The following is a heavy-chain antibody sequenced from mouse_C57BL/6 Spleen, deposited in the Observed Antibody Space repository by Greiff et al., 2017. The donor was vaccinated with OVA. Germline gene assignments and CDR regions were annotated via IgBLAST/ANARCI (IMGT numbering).Heavy chain of an antibody. V-gene: IGHV1-81*01. J-gene: IGHJ2*01. D-gene: IGHD1-1*01. CDR2: IYPRSGNT. Sequence: VQLQQSGAELARPGASVKLSCKASGYTFTSYGISWVKQRTGQGLEWIGEIYPRSGNTYYNEKFKGKATLTADKSSSTAYMELRSLTSEDSAVYFCARAPTTVVALYYCDYWGQGTTLTVSS. CDR3: ARAPTTVVALYYCDY. CDR1: GYTFTSYG.